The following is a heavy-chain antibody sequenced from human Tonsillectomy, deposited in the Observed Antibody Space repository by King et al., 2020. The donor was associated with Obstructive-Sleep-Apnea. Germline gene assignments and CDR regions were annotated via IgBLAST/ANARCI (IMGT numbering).Heavy chain of an antibody. D-gene: IGHD3-9*01. V-gene: IGHV3-9*01. CDR3: AKTLYDILTGSLDY. Sequence: VQLVESGGGLVQPGRSLRLSCAASGFTFGDYAMHWVRQAPGKGLEWVSGIRWNSGSIGYADSVKGRFTISRDNAKNSLYLQMNSLRAEDTALYYCAKTLYDILTGSLDYWGQGTLVTVSS. CDR1: GFTFGDYA. J-gene: IGHJ4*02. CDR2: IRWNSGSI.